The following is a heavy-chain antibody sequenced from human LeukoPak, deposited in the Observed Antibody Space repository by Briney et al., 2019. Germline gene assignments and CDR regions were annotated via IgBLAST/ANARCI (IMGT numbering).Heavy chain of an antibody. CDR1: GGSISSYS. Sequence: PSEPLSLTCTVSGGSISSYSWSWIRQPQGKGLEWIGYIYHSGSTYYNPSLKSRVTISVDRSKNQFSLKLSSVTAADTGVYYCARVWSGYFDYWGRGTLVTVAS. CDR2: IYHSGST. V-gene: IGHV4-30-2*01. J-gene: IGHJ4*02. D-gene: IGHD3-3*01. CDR3: ARVWSGYFDY.